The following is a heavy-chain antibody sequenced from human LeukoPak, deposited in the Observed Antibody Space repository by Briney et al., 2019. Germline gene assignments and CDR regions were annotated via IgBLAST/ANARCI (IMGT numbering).Heavy chain of an antibody. CDR3: ARRRGDYGAGEFPF. CDR2: INTSGTA. Sequence: SETLSLTCTVSGDSIIGFYWGWIRQAPGKGLEWIGYINTSGTAIYNPSLQSRVVISIDTSQSRFSLRLSSVTAAGTAVYYCARRRGDYGAGEFPFWGQGTLATVSA. CDR1: GDSIIGFY. V-gene: IGHV4-4*09. D-gene: IGHD3-16*01. J-gene: IGHJ4*02.